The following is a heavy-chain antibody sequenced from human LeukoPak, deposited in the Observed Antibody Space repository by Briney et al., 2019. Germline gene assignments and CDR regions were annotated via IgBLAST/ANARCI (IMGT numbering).Heavy chain of an antibody. V-gene: IGHV7-4-1*02. CDR3: ARDSYYDSSGYYVADY. Sequence: ASVKISCKASGYTFTSYATNWVRQAPGQGLEWMGWINTNTGNPTYAQGFTRRFVFSLDTSVSTAYLQISSLKAEDTAVYYCARDSYYDSSGYYVADYWGQGTLVTVSS. CDR2: INTNTGNP. J-gene: IGHJ4*02. D-gene: IGHD3-22*01. CDR1: GYTFTSYA.